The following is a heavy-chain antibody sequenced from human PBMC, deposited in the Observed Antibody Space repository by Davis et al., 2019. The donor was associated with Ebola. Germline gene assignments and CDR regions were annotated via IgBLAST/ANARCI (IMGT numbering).Heavy chain of an antibody. D-gene: IGHD3-10*01. V-gene: IGHV3-53*01. J-gene: IGHJ4*02. CDR1: GFTVSSNY. CDR3: ARWVGEFYDY. CDR2: VYRDGTT. Sequence: GESLKISCAASGFTVSSNYMSWVRQAPGKGLEWVSIVYRDGTTYYKDSVKGRFTISRDNSKNTLFLQMNSLRAEDTAVYYCARWVGEFYDYWGQGTLVTV.